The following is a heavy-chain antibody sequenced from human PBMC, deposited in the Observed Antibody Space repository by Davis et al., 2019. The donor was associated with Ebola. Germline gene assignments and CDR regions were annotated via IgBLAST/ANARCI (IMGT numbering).Heavy chain of an antibody. Sequence: PGGSLRLSCAASRFTFSSFAMTWVRQAPGKGLEWVSSISGSGDSTYYADSVKGRFTISRDNSKNTLYLQMNSLTVEDTAVYYCAKDTSNIWFDIWGQGTVVTVSS. CDR1: RFTFSSFA. V-gene: IGHV3-23*01. CDR2: ISGSGDST. CDR3: AKDTSNIWFDI. J-gene: IGHJ3*02. D-gene: IGHD1-26*01.